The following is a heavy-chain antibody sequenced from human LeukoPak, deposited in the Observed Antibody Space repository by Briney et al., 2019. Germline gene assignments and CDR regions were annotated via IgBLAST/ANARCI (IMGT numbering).Heavy chain of an antibody. CDR1: GGTFSSYA. D-gene: IGHD4-17*01. CDR2: IIPIFGTA. J-gene: IGHJ1*01. Sequence: GASVKVSCKASGGTFSSYAISWVRQAPGQGLEWMGGIIPIFGTANYAQKSQGRVTITADESTSTAYMELSSLRSEDTAVYYCARVGGYGDYPGYFQHWGQGTLVTVSS. V-gene: IGHV1-69*13. CDR3: ARVGGYGDYPGYFQH.